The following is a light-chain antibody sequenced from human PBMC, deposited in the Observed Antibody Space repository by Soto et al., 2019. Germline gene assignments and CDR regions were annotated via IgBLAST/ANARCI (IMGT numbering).Light chain of an antibody. V-gene: IGLV2-14*03. Sequence: QSALTQPASVSGSPGQSISISCIGTSSDVGAFNYVSWYQHHPGKAPQLIIYDVTSRPSGVSNRFSASKSGNTASLTISGLQAEDEADYYCSSYSTINTEVFGTGTKVTV. CDR3: SSYSTINTEV. CDR1: SSDVGAFNY. J-gene: IGLJ1*01. CDR2: DVT.